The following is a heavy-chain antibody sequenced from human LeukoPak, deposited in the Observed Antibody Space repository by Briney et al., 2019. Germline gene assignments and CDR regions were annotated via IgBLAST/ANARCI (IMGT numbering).Heavy chain of an antibody. V-gene: IGHV4-4*07. CDR1: GASISTYH. CDR2: AHSDGTT. CDR3: ARDGLYTYGYSYFDY. J-gene: IGHJ4*02. D-gene: IGHD5-18*01. Sequence: SETLSRTCIVSGASISTYHWSWIRQSAEKGLEWIGRAHSDGTTNYNPSIKSRVTMSIDTSKNQLSLKLTSVTAADAAVYYCARDGLYTYGYSYFDYWGQGTLVTVSS.